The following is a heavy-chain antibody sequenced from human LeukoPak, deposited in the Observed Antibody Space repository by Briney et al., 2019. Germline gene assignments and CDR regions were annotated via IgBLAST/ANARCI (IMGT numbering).Heavy chain of an antibody. CDR1: GGSISSYY. D-gene: IGHD2-15*01. J-gene: IGHJ6*02. CDR3: ARGTASDPSPYCSGGSCPVGMDV. V-gene: IGHV4-4*07. Sequence: PSETLSLTCTVSGGSISSYYWSWIRQPAGKGLEWIGRIYTSGSTNYNPSLKSRVTMSVDTSKNQFSLKLSSVTAADTAVYYCARGTASDPSPYCSGGSCPVGMDVWGQGTTVTVSS. CDR2: IYTSGST.